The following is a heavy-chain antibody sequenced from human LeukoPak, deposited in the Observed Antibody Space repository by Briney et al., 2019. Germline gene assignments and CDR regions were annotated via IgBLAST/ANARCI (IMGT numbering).Heavy chain of an antibody. CDR1: GFTFNKYW. CDR2: IKQDGSEK. D-gene: IGHD2-15*01. J-gene: IGHJ4*02. CDR3: ARDLCSGATCYNGYFDY. Sequence: PGGSLRLSCAASGFTFNKYWMSWVRRAPGKGLEWVANIKQDGSEKYYADSMRGRFTISRDNAKNSLFLQMNSLRAEDSAVYYCARDLCSGATCYNGYFDYWGQGTLVTVSS. V-gene: IGHV3-7*01.